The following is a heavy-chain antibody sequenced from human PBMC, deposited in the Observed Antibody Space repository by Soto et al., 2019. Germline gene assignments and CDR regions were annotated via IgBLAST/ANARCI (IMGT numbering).Heavy chain of an antibody. CDR3: ARDLIGGYVTYFDY. Sequence: PGGSLRLSCAASGFTFSSYSMNWVRQAPGKGLEWVSSISSSSSYIYYADSVKGRFTISRDNAKNSLYLQMNSLRAEDTAVYYCARDLIGGYVTYFDYWGQGTLVTVSS. CDR1: GFTFSSYS. J-gene: IGHJ4*02. CDR2: ISSSSSYI. D-gene: IGHD5-12*01. V-gene: IGHV3-21*01.